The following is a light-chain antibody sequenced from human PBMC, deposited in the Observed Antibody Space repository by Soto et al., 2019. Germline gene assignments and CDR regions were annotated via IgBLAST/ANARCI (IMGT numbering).Light chain of an antibody. CDR2: AAS. J-gene: IGKJ2*01. CDR3: QQANSFPYT. Sequence: DIQMTQSPSSVPASVGGRVTITCRASQVISSWLAWYQQKPGKAPKLLIYAASSLQSGVPPRFSGSGSGTDFTLTISSLQPEDFATYYCQQANSFPYTFGQGTKLEIK. CDR1: QVISSW. V-gene: IGKV1D-12*01.